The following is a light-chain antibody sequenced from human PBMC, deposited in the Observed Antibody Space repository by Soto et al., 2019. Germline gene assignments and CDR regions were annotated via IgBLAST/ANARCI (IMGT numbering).Light chain of an antibody. Sequence: QSVLAQPRSVSGSPGQSVTISCTGTSSDVGGYNYVSWYQKYPGKAPRLMIYDVSKRPSGVPDRFSGSKSGNTASLTISGLQAEDEADYYCCSHAGNFTVVFGGGTKVTVL. CDR2: DVS. V-gene: IGLV2-11*01. J-gene: IGLJ2*01. CDR1: SSDVGGYNY. CDR3: CSHAGNFTVV.